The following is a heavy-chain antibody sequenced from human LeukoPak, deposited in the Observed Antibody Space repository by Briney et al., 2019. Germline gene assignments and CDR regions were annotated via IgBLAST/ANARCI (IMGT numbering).Heavy chain of an antibody. V-gene: IGHV3-74*01. CDR1: GFTFSSYW. Sequence: GGSLRLSCAASGFTFSSYWMHWVRQASGKGLVWVSRINSDGSSTSYADSVKGRFTISRDNAKNTLYLQMNSLRAEDTAVYYCARDRVVTGICGAFDIWGQGTMVTVSS. D-gene: IGHD2-21*02. CDR2: INSDGSST. CDR3: ARDRVVTGICGAFDI. J-gene: IGHJ3*02.